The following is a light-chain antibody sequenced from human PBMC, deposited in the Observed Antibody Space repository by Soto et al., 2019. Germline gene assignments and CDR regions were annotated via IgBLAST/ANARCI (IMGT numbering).Light chain of an antibody. V-gene: IGKV1-39*01. CDR1: QSISSY. CDR3: QQSYSTLT. J-gene: IGKJ4*01. Sequence: QMTQYPSSLSASVGDRVTITFRASQSISSYLNWYQQKPGKAPKLLIYAASSLQSGVPSRFSGSGSGTDFTLTISSLQPEDFATYYCQQSYSTLTFGGGTKVDIK. CDR2: AAS.